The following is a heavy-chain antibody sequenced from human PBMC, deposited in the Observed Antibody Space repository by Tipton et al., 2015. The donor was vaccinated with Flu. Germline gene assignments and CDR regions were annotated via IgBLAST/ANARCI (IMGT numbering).Heavy chain of an antibody. V-gene: IGHV4-38-2*02. D-gene: IGHD4-11*01. CDR1: GDSINSDYY. Sequence: LRLSCTVSGDSINSDYYWGWIRQPPGKGLEWIGNIFHTGSTYNNPSLKGGVALSVDRTKKQFSLKVISVTAAATAVYYCARRDYSNYVSAPKSWFDPWGQVILVTVSS. J-gene: IGHJ5*02. CDR3: ARRDYSNYVSAPKSWFDP. CDR2: IFHTGST.